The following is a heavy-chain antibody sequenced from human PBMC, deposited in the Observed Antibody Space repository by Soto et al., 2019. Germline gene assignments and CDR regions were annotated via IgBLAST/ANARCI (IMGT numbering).Heavy chain of an antibody. D-gene: IGHD1-26*01. V-gene: IGHV4-59*01. CDR1: GGSISSYF. CDR3: ARGRGGTYDAFDI. Sequence: KPSETLSLTCTVSGGSISSYFWSWIRQPPGEGLEWIGYIFYSGTTNYSPSPKSRVTMSLGTAKNQFSLNLTSVTAADTAVYYCARGRGGTYDAFDIWGQGTMVTVSS. CDR2: IFYSGTT. J-gene: IGHJ3*02.